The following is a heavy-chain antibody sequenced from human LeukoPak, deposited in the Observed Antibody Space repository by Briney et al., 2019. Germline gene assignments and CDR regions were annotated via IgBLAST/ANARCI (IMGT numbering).Heavy chain of an antibody. CDR1: GFTFSSYA. CDR3: AKGPLIEVAGTTWDY. V-gene: IGHV3-23*01. J-gene: IGHJ4*02. CDR2: ISGRGGST. Sequence: GGSLRLSCAVSGFTFSSYAMSWVRQAPGKGLEWVSAISGRGGSTYYADSVKGRFTISRDNSKNTLYLQMNSQRSEDTAVYNCAKGPLIEVAGTTWDYWGQGTLVTVSS. D-gene: IGHD6-19*01.